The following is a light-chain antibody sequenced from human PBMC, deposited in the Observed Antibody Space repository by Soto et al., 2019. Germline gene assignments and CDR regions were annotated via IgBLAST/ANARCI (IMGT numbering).Light chain of an antibody. CDR1: SSDVGGYNY. CDR3: SSYTSSSTYV. V-gene: IGLV2-14*01. CDR2: DAS. Sequence: QSVLTQPASVSGSPGQSITISCTGTSSDVGGYNYVSWYQQYPGKAPKVMIYDASNRPSGVSNRFSGSKSGNTASLTISGLQAEDEADYYCSSYTSSSTYVFGSGTKVTVL. J-gene: IGLJ1*01.